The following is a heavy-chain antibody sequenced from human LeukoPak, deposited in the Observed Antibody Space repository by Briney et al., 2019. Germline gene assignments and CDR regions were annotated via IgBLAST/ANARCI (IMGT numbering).Heavy chain of an antibody. D-gene: IGHD3-10*01. V-gene: IGHV1-69*05. CDR3: ARGTAYDSGTYYNGLLDY. CDR2: IIPIFGTA. CDR1: GYTFTSYG. J-gene: IGHJ4*02. Sequence: SVKVSCKASGYTFTSYGISWVRQAPGQGLEWMGGIIPIFGTANYAQKFQGRVTITTDESTSTAYMELSSVRSEDTAIYYCARGTAYDSGTYYNGLLDYWGQGTLVTVSS.